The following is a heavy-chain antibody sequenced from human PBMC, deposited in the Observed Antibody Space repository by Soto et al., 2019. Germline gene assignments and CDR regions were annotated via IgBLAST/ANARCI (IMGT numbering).Heavy chain of an antibody. CDR3: ARGYYDTSGYYPIDF. D-gene: IGHD3-22*01. J-gene: IGHJ4*02. CDR1: GYTFTSYG. V-gene: IGHV1-3*01. Sequence: ASVKVSCKASGYTFTSYGMHWVRQAPGQRLEWMGWINAGNGNTKYSQKFQGRVTMTWDTSINTAYMELSSLRSEDTAVYYCARGYYDTSGYYPIDFWGQGTLVTVSS. CDR2: INAGNGNT.